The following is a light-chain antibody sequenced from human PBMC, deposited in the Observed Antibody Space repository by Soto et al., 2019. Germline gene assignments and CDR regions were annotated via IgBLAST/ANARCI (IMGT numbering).Light chain of an antibody. CDR1: SSNIGSNY. CDR2: RNT. V-gene: IGLV1-47*01. J-gene: IGLJ2*01. Sequence: QAVVTQPPSASGTPGQRVTISCSGSSSNIGSNYVYWYQQLPGTAPKLLIYRNTQRPSGVPDRFSGSKSGTSASLAISGLRSEDEADYYCAAWDDSLSGHVAFGGGTKLTVL. CDR3: AAWDDSLSGHVA.